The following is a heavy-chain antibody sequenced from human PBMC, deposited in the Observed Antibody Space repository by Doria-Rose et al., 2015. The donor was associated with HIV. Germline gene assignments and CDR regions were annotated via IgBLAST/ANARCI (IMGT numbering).Heavy chain of an antibody. CDR1: GGSFSNYY. V-gene: IGHV4-34*01. D-gene: IGHD3-10*01. Sequence: VQLPQWGSGLLQPSETLSLNCAVYGGSFSNYYWTWIRQPPGKGLEWIGEINHSGSTNYNPSLKSRVAISVDTSKNQFSLKLSSVTAADMAVYYCARSFTMVQGVTNWFDPGGPGTLGNGSA. CDR3: ARSFTMVQGVTNWFDP. CDR2: INHSGST. J-gene: IGHJ5*02.